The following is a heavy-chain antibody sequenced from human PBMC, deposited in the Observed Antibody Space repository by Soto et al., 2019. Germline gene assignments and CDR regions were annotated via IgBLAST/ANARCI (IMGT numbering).Heavy chain of an antibody. CDR1: GFTFSSYS. D-gene: IGHD3-9*01. CDR2: ISSSSSYI. V-gene: IGHV3-21*01. Sequence: GGSLRLSCAASGFTFSSYSMNWVRQAPGKGLEWVSSISSSSSYIYYADSMKGRFTISRDNAKNSLYLQMNSLRAEDTAVYYCARCSRLGYDVLTGYYISSFDIWGQGTMVTVSS. J-gene: IGHJ3*02. CDR3: ARCSRLGYDVLTGYYISSFDI.